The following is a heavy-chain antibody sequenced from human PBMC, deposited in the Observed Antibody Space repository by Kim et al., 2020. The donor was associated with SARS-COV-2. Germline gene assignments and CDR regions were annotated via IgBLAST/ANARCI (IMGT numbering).Heavy chain of an antibody. V-gene: IGHV3-23*01. CDR3: AKVGGHYYGSGSRANWFDP. CDR2: ISGSGGST. J-gene: IGHJ5*02. D-gene: IGHD3-10*01. Sequence: GGSLRLSCAASGFTFSSYAMSWVRQAPGKGLEWVSAISGSGGSTYYADSVKGRFTISRDNSKNTLYLQMNSLRAEDTAVYYCAKVGGHYYGSGSRANWFDPWGQGTLVTVSS. CDR1: GFTFSSYA.